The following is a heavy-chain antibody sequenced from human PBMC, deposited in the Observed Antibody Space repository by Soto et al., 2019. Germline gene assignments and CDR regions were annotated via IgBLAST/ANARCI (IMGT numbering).Heavy chain of an antibody. V-gene: IGHV3-15*07. D-gene: IGHD1-26*01. CDR1: GLPFSKAW. J-gene: IGHJ4*01. CDR3: TTDSYSPIVEVRFDY. Sequence: GGSLRLSCAASGLPFSKAWINWVRQAPGKGLEWVGRIKSKGLGGTTDFAAPVRGRFAITRDDSRNMVYMQMNNLNTEDTAVYYCTTDSYSPIVEVRFDYWGHGTLVTVSS. CDR2: IKSKGLGGTT.